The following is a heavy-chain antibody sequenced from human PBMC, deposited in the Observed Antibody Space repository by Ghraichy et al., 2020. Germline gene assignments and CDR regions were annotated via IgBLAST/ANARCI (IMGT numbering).Heavy chain of an antibody. J-gene: IGHJ3*02. Sequence: SETLSLTCAVYGGSFSGYYWSWIRQPPGKGLEWIGEINHSGSTNYNPSLKSRVTISVDTSKNQFSLKLSSVTAADTAVYYCARVGVAARPKQKAFDIWGQGTMVTVSS. D-gene: IGHD6-6*01. CDR1: GGSFSGYY. CDR2: INHSGST. V-gene: IGHV4-34*01. CDR3: ARVGVAARPKQKAFDI.